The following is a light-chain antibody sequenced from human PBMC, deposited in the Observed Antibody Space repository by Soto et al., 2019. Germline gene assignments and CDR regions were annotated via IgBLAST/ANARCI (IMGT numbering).Light chain of an antibody. CDR1: SGYSNYK. CDR3: GADHGRGNNFVSL. V-gene: IGLV9-49*03. CDR2: VGTGGIVG. J-gene: IGLJ2*01. Sequence: QLVLTQPPSASASLGASVTLTCTLSSGYSNYKVDWYQQRPGKGPRFVMRVGTGGIVGSKGDGIPDRFSVLGSGLNRYLTIKNIQEEDESDYHCGADHGRGNNFVSLFGGGTKLTVL.